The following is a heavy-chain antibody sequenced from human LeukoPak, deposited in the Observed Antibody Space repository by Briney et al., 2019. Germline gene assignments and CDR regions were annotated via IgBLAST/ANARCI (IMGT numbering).Heavy chain of an antibody. CDR3: ATSSRVIIPFDY. Sequence: ASEKVSCMVSGYTLTELSMLWVRQAPGNGLEGTGGFDPEDVETIYAQKFQGKVTMTEDTSTVTAYMELSRLRSEDTALYYCATSSRVIIPFDYWGQGPLVTVSS. J-gene: IGHJ4*02. CDR2: FDPEDVET. CDR1: GYTLTELS. V-gene: IGHV1-24*01. D-gene: IGHD3-3*01.